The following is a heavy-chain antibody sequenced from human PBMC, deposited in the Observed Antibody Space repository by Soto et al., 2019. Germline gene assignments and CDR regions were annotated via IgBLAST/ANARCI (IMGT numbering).Heavy chain of an antibody. CDR3: AKDGRYSYGLRVNDY. D-gene: IGHD5-18*01. CDR1: GFTFSSYA. Sequence: EVQLLESGGGLVQPGGSLRLSCAASGFTFSSYAMSWVRQAPGKGLEWVSAISGSGGSTYYADSVKGRFTISRDNSKNTMYLQMNSLRAEDTAVYYCAKDGRYSYGLRVNDYWGQGPLVTVSS. CDR2: ISGSGGST. J-gene: IGHJ4*02. V-gene: IGHV3-23*01.